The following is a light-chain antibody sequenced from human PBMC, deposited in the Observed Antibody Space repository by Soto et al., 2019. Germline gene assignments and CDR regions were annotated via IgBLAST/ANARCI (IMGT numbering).Light chain of an antibody. V-gene: IGKV1-33*01. J-gene: IGKJ3*01. CDR3: QQYNNPRT. CDR2: AAS. Sequence: DIHMTQSPSSLSASVGDRVTITCQASHDISNYLNWYQQKPGKAPKILIYAASNLATGVPSRFSGSGSGTSFTFTISSLQPEDVATYYCQQYNNPRTFGPGTKVDFK. CDR1: HDISNY.